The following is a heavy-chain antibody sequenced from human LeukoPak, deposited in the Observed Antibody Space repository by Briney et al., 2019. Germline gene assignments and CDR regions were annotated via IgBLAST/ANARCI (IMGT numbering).Heavy chain of an antibody. CDR3: ASRTWIGGGQYAFDL. Sequence: PGGSLRLSCAASGFIFNNYAVSWVRQAPGKGLEWVSARGSAGGTYYADSVKGRFTISRDNPATTMYLQLSSLRVEDTAVYYCASRTWIGGGQYAFDLWGQGTTVTVSS. V-gene: IGHV3-23*01. D-gene: IGHD3-16*01. J-gene: IGHJ3*01. CDR2: RGSAGGT. CDR1: GFIFNNYA.